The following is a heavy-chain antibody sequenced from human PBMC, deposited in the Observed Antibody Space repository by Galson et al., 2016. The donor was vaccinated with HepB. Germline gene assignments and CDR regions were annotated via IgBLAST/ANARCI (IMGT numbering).Heavy chain of an antibody. V-gene: IGHV4-4*02. Sequence: SETLSLTCAVSGGSISSSNWWSWVRQPPGKGLEWIGEIFHTGTTNHNPSLKSRVTISLDKSKNLFSLKLGSVTAADTAVYYCAGGTGWYAYWGQGALVTVSS. CDR2: IFHTGTT. D-gene: IGHD6-19*01. J-gene: IGHJ4*02. CDR3: AGGTGWYAY. CDR1: GGSISSSNW.